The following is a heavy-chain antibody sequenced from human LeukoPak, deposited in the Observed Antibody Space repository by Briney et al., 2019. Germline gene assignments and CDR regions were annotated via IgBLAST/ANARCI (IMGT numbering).Heavy chain of an antibody. Sequence: ASVKVSCRASGYTFTGCYMHWVRQAPGQGLEWMGWINPNSGGTNYAQKFQGRVTMTRDTSISTAYMELSRLRSEDTAIYYCARGGVGGTTLFYYFDYWGQGTLVTVSS. CDR2: INPNSGGT. V-gene: IGHV1-2*02. CDR3: ARGGVGGTTLFYYFDY. J-gene: IGHJ4*02. CDR1: GYTFTGCY. D-gene: IGHD4-11*01.